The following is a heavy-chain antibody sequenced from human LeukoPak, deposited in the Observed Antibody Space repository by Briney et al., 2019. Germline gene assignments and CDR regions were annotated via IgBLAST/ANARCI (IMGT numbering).Heavy chain of an antibody. CDR1: GGSFSGYY. V-gene: IGHV4-34*01. J-gene: IGHJ2*01. Sequence: SETLSLTCAVYGGSFSGYYWSWIRQPPGKGLEWIGSIYYSGSTYYNPSLKSRVTISVDTSKNQFSLKLSSVTAADTAVYYCARDLRSLGRAYCGGDCYSGAETLYWYFDLWGRGTLVTVSS. CDR3: ARDLRSLGRAYCGGDCYSGAETLYWYFDL. D-gene: IGHD2-21*02. CDR2: IYYSGST.